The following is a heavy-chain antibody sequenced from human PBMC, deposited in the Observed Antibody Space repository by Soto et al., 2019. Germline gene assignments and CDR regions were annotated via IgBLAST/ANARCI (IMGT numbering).Heavy chain of an antibody. CDR1: GFTFSSYW. CDR3: AREESGYSYGPVDY. J-gene: IGHJ4*02. Sequence: GVLRLSCAASGFTFSSYWMHWVRQAPGKGLVWVSRINSDGSSTSYADSVKGRFTISRDNAKNTLYLQMNSLRAEDTAVYYCAREESGYSYGPVDYWGQGTLVTVSS. V-gene: IGHV3-74*01. D-gene: IGHD5-18*01. CDR2: INSDGSST.